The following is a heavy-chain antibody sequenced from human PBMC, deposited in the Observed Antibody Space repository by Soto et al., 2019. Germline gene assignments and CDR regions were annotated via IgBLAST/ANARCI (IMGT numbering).Heavy chain of an antibody. V-gene: IGHV3-48*04. CDR1: GFIFSSYS. J-gene: IGHJ4*02. CDR3: ARDADWAFAF. D-gene: IGHD3-9*01. Sequence: EVQLVESGGGLVQPGGSLRLSCVASGFIFSSYSMVWVRQAPGKGLEWISYLFVTRTPIYYADSVKGRFTVSRDNSQNSLSIILNNLRAEDTAVYYCARDADWAFAFWGQGTLVTVSS. CDR2: LFVTRTPI.